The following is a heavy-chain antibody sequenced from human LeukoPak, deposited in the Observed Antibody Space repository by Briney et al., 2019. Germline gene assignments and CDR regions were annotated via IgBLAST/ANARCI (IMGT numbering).Heavy chain of an antibody. V-gene: IGHV3-23*01. D-gene: IGHD6-19*01. CDR1: GFTFSSYA. J-gene: IGHJ4*02. CDR2: INGSGGST. Sequence: PGGSLRLSCAASGFTFSSYAMSWVRQAPGKGLEWVSAINGSGGSTYYADSVKGRFTISRDNSKNTLYLQMNSLRAEDTAVYYCAKEQFSSGWPYYFDYWGQGTLVTVSS. CDR3: AKEQFSSGWPYYFDY.